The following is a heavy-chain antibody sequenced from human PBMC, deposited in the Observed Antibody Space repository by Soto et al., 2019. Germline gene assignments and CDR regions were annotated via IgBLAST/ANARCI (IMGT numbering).Heavy chain of an antibody. J-gene: IGHJ4*02. CDR1: GGSFSGYY. Sequence: PSETLSLTCAVYGGSFSGYYWSWIRQPPGKGLEWIGEINHSGSTNYNPSLKSRVTISVDTSKNQFSLKLSSVTAADTAVYYCASNSYGYIFYDHWGQGTLVTVSS. CDR2: INHSGST. V-gene: IGHV4-34*01. D-gene: IGHD5-18*01. CDR3: ASNSYGYIFYDH.